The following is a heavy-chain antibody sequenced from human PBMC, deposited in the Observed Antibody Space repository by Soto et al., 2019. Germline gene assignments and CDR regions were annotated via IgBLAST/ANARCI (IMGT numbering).Heavy chain of an antibody. J-gene: IGHJ6*02. V-gene: IGHV3-30-3*01. D-gene: IGHD2-15*01. Sequence: PGGSLRLSCAASGFTFSSYAIHWVRQAPGKGLEWVAVISYEGSNKYYADSVKVRFTISRDNSKNTLYLQMNSLRAEDTAVYYCARCSGGSCPLCISVCSGCAYGMEVWGQGTTVTVS. CDR3: ARCSGGSCPLCISVCSGCAYGMEV. CDR2: ISYEGSNK. CDR1: GFTFSSYA.